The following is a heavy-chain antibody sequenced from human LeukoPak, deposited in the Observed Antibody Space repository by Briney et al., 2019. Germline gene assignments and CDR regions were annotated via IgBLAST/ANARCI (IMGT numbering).Heavy chain of an antibody. CDR3: AKGYCSGGRCYLIAVAGHFDY. Sequence: PGGSLRLSCAASGFTFSSYAMNWVRQAPGKGLEWVSGISGSGGSTYDADSVKGRFTISRDNSKNTLYLQMNSLRAEDTALYYCAKGYCSGGRCYLIAVAGHFDYWGQGTLVTVSS. V-gene: IGHV3-23*01. CDR1: GFTFSSYA. CDR2: ISGSGGST. J-gene: IGHJ4*02. D-gene: IGHD2-15*01.